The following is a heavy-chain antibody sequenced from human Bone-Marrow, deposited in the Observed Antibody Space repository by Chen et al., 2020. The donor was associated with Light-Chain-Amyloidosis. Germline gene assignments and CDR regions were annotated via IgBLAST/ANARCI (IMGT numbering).Heavy chain of an antibody. CDR1: GFTFSRYF. V-gene: IGHV3-7*01. CDR2: IREDGNEK. Sequence: EVRLVESGGGLVQPGGSLSLSCAASGFTFSRYFMSWVRPAPGKGLEWVANIREDGNEKYYVQSVKGRFTISRDSAKNAVYLQMHSLGAEDSAIYFCARESSVAAPYYLDYWGQGIRVTVSA. CDR3: ARESSVAAPYYLDY. J-gene: IGHJ4*02. D-gene: IGHD6-25*01.